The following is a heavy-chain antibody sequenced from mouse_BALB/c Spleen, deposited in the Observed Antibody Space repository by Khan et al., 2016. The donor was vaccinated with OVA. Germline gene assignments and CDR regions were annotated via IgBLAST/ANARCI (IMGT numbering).Heavy chain of an antibody. CDR2: IWSAGST. Sequence: QMQLEESGPGLVQPSQSLSITCTVSGFSLTNYSVHWVRQSPGKGLEWLGVIWSAGSTDYNAAFISSLTIRKDNSRSQVFFKMNSLQPNDTASYSCTKRGYDYGQGALFAYWGQGTLVTVSA. J-gene: IGHJ3*01. D-gene: IGHD2-4*01. CDR3: TKRGYDYGQGALFAY. CDR1: GFSLTNYS. V-gene: IGHV2-2*02.